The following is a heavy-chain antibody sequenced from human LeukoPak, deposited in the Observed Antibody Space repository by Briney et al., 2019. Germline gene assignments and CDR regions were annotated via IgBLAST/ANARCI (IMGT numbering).Heavy chain of an antibody. V-gene: IGHV3-23*01. CDR1: GFTFSSYA. CDR3: AKTGVGFGELSTDY. Sequence: GGSLRLSRAASGFTFSSYAMSWVRQAPGKGLEWVSAISGSGGSTYYADSAKGRFTISRDNSKNTLYLQMNSLRAEDTAVYYCAKTGVGFGELSTDYWGQGTLVTVSS. CDR2: ISGSGGST. J-gene: IGHJ4*02. D-gene: IGHD3-10*01.